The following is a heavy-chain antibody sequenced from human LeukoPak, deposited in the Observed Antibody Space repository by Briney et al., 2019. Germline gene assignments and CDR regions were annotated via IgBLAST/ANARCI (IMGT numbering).Heavy chain of an antibody. J-gene: IGHJ3*02. CDR3: AKDQDDYDTSGYAFEI. CDR1: GGTFSSYA. CDR2: IIPIFGTA. V-gene: IGHV1-69*06. D-gene: IGHD3-22*01. Sequence: SEKVSCKASGGTFSSYAISWVRQAPGQGLEWMGGIIPIFGTANYAQKFQGRVTITADKSTGTAYMELSSLRSEDTAMYYCAKDQDDYDTSGYAFEIWGQGTMVTVSS.